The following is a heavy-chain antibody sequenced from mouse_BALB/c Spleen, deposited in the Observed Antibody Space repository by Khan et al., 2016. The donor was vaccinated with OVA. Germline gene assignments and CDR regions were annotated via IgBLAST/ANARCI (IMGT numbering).Heavy chain of an antibody. CDR1: GYSITSDYA. CDR2: ISYSGNT. J-gene: IGHJ2*01. Sequence: EVQLLESGPGLVQPSQSLSLTCTVTGYSITSDYAWNWIRQFPGNKLEWMGYISYSGNTKYNPSLKSRISITRDTSKNQFFLQLNFVTIEDTATYYCARIQGGYCDYWGQGTTLTVSS. CDR3: ARIQGGYCDY. V-gene: IGHV3-2*02. D-gene: IGHD3-2*02.